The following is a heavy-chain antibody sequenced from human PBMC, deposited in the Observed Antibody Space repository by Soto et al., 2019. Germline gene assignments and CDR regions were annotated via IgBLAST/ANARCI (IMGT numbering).Heavy chain of an antibody. Sequence: QVQLVESGGGVVQPGRSLRLSCAASGFTFSSYGMHWVRQAPGKGLEWVAIIWYDGSDTSYADSVKGRFTISRDNSKNTLYLQMNSLRAEDTAVYYGAREVGGHAGLQGRFDYWGQGTLVTVSS. D-gene: IGHD3-3*01. CDR3: AREVGGHAGLQGRFDY. CDR1: GFTFSSYG. CDR2: IWYDGSDT. J-gene: IGHJ4*02. V-gene: IGHV3-33*01.